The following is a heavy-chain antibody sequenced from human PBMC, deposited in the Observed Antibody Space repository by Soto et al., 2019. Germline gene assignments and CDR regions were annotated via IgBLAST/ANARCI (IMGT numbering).Heavy chain of an antibody. CDR2: IYTSGST. CDR3: ARESLPGIAVAGRFDY. J-gene: IGHJ4*02. D-gene: IGHD6-19*01. V-gene: IGHV4-61*02. CDR1: GGSITSSSYY. Sequence: SETLSLTCTVSGGSITSSSYYWSWIRQPAGKGLEWIGRIYTSGSTNYNPSLKSRVTMSVDTSKNQFSLKLSSVTAADTAVYYCARESLPGIAVAGRFDYWGQGTLVTVSS.